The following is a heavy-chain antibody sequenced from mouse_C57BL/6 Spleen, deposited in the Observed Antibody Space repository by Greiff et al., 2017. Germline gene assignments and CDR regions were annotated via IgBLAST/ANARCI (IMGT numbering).Heavy chain of an antibody. CDR3: ESPDGQGAMDY. D-gene: IGHD2-3*01. Sequence: VQLQQSGAELVRPGTSVKVSCKASGYAFTNYLIEWVKQRPGQGLEWIGVINPGSGGTNYNEKFKGKATLTADKSSSTAYMQPSSLTSEDSAVYFCESPDGQGAMDYWGQGTSVTVSS. CDR2: INPGSGGT. V-gene: IGHV1-54*01. CDR1: GYAFTNYL. J-gene: IGHJ4*01.